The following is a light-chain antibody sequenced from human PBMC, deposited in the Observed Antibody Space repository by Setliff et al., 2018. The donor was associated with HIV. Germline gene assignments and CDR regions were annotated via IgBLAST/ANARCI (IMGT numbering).Light chain of an antibody. CDR1: SSDVGSYNL. CDR2: EVS. V-gene: IGLV2-23*02. J-gene: IGLJ1*01. Sequence: QSVLTQPASVSGSPGQSITISCTGTSSDVGSYNLVSWYQQHPGNAPKLMIYEVSKRPSGVSNRFSGSKSGNTASLTISGLQAEDEADYYCCSYAGSSTYVFGTGTKV. CDR3: CSYAGSSTYV.